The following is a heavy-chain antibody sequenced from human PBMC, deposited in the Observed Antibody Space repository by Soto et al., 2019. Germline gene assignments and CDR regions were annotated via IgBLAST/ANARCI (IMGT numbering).Heavy chain of an antibody. D-gene: IGHD7-27*01. CDR3: ARDAPGEGFLGDAFDI. J-gene: IGHJ3*02. CDR2: ISSSSSYI. CDR1: GFTFSSYS. V-gene: IGHV3-21*01. Sequence: EVQLVESGGGLVKPGGSLRLSCAASGFTFSSYSMNWVRQAPGKGLEWVSSISSSSSYIYYADSVKGRFTISRDNAKNSLYLQMNSLRAEDTAVYYCARDAPGEGFLGDAFDIWGQGTMVTVSS.